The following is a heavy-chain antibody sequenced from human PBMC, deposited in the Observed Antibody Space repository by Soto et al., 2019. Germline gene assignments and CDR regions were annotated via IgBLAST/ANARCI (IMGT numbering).Heavy chain of an antibody. CDR1: GFTFSSYG. V-gene: IGHV3-30*18. CDR3: AKAALWQSELGVDV. J-gene: IGHJ6*02. Sequence: QVQLVESGGGVVQPGRSLRLSCAASGFTFSSYGMHWVRQAPGKGLEWVAVISYDGSNKYYADSVKGRFTISRDNSKNTLYLQMNSLRAEDTAVYYCAKAALWQSELGVDVWGQGTTVTVSS. CDR2: ISYDGSNK. D-gene: IGHD3-10*01.